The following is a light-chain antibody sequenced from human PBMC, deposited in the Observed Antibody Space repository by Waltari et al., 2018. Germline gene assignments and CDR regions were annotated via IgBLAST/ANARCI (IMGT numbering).Light chain of an antibody. J-gene: IGLJ2*01. CDR1: KSGDKY. Sequence: SYELIQPPSVSVSPGQTARITCSGDKSGDKYASWYQQRPGQSPVLVIYQSSKRPSGFPERFSGSNSGNTASLTIGGTQTMDEADYYCQAWDNNVVVFGGGTKLTVL. V-gene: IGLV3-1*01. CDR3: QAWDNNVVV. CDR2: QSS.